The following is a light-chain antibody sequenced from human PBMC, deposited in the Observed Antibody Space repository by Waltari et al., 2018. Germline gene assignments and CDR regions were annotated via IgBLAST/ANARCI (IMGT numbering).Light chain of an antibody. Sequence: DIQMTQSPSSLSASVGDRVTITCRASQSISSYLNWYQQKPGKAPKLLIYAASSLQSGVPSMFSGSGSVTDFTLTISSLQPEDFATYYCRQSYSTLWTFGQGTKVEIK. J-gene: IGKJ1*01. CDR2: AAS. V-gene: IGKV1-39*01. CDR3: RQSYSTLWT. CDR1: QSISSY.